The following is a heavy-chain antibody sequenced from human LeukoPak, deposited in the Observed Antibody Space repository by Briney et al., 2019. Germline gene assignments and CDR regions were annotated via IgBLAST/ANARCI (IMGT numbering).Heavy chain of an antibody. CDR2: IYYSEST. Sequence: SETLSLTCTVSGGSISSSSYYWGWIRQPPGKGLEWIGSIYYSESTNYNPSLKSRVTISVHTSKNQFSLKLSSVTAADTAVYYCARETSQKGAHYMDVWGKGTTVTISS. CDR1: GGSISSSSYY. D-gene: IGHD3-16*01. CDR3: ARETSQKGAHYMDV. J-gene: IGHJ6*03. V-gene: IGHV4-39*07.